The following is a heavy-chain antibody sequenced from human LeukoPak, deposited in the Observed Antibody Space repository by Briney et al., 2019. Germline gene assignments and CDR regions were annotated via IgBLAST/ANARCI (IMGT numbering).Heavy chain of an antibody. V-gene: IGHV1-2*02. CDR3: ARDFRRNYFDP. Sequence: ASVKVSCKASGYPFSAYYMHWVRQAPGQGFEWMGWINSNLGDTSYAQKFQDRVTMTRDTSISTAYMELSRLTSDDTAMYYCARDFRRNYFDPWGQGTLVTVSS. J-gene: IGHJ5*02. CDR2: INSNLGDT. CDR1: GYPFSAYY.